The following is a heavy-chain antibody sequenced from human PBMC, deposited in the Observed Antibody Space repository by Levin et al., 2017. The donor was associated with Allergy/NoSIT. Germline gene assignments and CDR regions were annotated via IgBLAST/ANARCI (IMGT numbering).Heavy chain of an antibody. J-gene: IGHJ6*02. Sequence: GGSLRLSCAASGFTVSSNYMSWVRQAPGKGLEWVSVIYSGGSTYYADSVKGRFTISRDNSKNTLYLQMNSLRAEDTAVYYCARESAVAHYYYGMDVWGQGTTVTVSS. CDR3: ARESAVAHYYYGMDV. D-gene: IGHD2-15*01. CDR1: GFTVSSNY. CDR2: IYSGGST. V-gene: IGHV3-53*01.